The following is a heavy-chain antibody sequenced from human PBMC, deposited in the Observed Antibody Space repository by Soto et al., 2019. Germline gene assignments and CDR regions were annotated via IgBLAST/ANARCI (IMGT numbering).Heavy chain of an antibody. D-gene: IGHD3-10*01. CDR3: AHRHASGSYFFDS. Sequence: QVILKESGPTLVDPTQTLTLTCTFFGFSLSTRDMSVAWIRQPPGKALEWLALIYWNDDKRYSPFLNDRLTITKDTSKSQVVLTMTNMDPADTATYCCAHRHASGSYFFDSWGQGTRVTVSS. V-gene: IGHV2-5*01. J-gene: IGHJ4*02. CDR2: IYWNDDK. CDR1: GFSLSTRDMS.